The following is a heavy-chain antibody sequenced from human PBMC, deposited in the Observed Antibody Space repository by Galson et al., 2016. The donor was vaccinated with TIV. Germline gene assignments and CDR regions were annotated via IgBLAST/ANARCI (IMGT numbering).Heavy chain of an antibody. J-gene: IGHJ4*02. D-gene: IGHD3-16*02. CDR2: FFPMYDTT. CDR3: ARLGPSLTTSPVDY. V-gene: IGHV1-69*06. Sequence: SVKVSCKAPGGSFSSFVITWVRQAPAQGLQWMGGFFPMYDTTIYAREFQGRLTTTADKSTSTTYMQLNSLRPEDTAVYYCARLGPSLTTSPVDYWGQGSFVTVSS. CDR1: GGSFSSFV.